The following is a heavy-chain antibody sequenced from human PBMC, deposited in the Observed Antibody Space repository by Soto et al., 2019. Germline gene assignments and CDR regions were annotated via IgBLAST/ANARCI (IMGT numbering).Heavy chain of an antibody. V-gene: IGHV3-11*06. CDR1: GFTFSDYY. Sequence: VQLVESGGGLVKPGGSLRLSCAASGFTFSDYYMSWIRQAPGKGLEWVSYISSSGTYTNYADSVKGRFTISRDSVRKSLYLQMNSLRGDDTAVYYCARVPYYYTSGTDYGMDVWGRGTTVTVSS. D-gene: IGHD3-10*01. CDR2: ISSSGTYT. CDR3: ARVPYYYTSGTDYGMDV. J-gene: IGHJ6*02.